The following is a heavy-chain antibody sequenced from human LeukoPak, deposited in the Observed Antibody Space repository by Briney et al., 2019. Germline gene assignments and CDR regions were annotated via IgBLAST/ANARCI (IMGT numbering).Heavy chain of an antibody. V-gene: IGHV3-48*04. CDR1: GFTFSTYS. J-gene: IGHJ3*02. CDR3: AREDYDSSGPDAFDI. D-gene: IGHD3-22*01. Sequence: PGGSLRLSCAASGFTFSTYSMTWVRQAPGEGLEWISYISSSSSTIYYADSVKGRFTISRDNAKNSLFLQMNSLRAEDTAVYYCAREDYDSSGPDAFDIWGQGTMVTVSS. CDR2: ISSSSSTI.